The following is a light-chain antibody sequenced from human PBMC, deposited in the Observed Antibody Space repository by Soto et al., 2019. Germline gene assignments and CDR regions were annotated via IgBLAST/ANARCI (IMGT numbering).Light chain of an antibody. J-gene: IGKJ2*01. Sequence: DIQLTQSPSFLSASVGDRVTITCRASQGISSYLAWYQHKPGKAPKLLIYAASTLQSGVPSRFSGSGSGTEFTLTISSLQPEDFATYYCQQLNSYLVYTFGQGTKLEIK. CDR3: QQLNSYLVYT. V-gene: IGKV1-9*01. CDR1: QGISSY. CDR2: AAS.